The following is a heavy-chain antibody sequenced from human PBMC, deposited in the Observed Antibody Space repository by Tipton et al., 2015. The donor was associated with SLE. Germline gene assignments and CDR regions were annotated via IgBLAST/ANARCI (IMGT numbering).Heavy chain of an antibody. CDR3: ARMGLCTTTTCNEGAFDV. CDR1: GGSISSYY. Sequence: TLSFTCTVSGGSISSYYWSWIRQPPGKGLEWIGYIYYTGNTNYNPSLKSRVTMSVDTSKSQFSLKLTFVSAADTAIYYCARMGLCTTTTCNEGAFDVWGQGSMVTVSS. CDR2: IYYTGNT. J-gene: IGHJ3*01. V-gene: IGHV4-59*01. D-gene: IGHD2-2*01.